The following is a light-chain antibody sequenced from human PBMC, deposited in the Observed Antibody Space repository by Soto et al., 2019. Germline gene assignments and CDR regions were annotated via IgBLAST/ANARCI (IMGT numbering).Light chain of an antibody. CDR3: QQYDFLPLT. Sequence: EVVLTQSPGTLSLSPGDRATLSCRASQSVSRNYLAWYQQKPGQTPRLLIFGASNRAADIPARFSASGSGTDFTLTISGLEPDDFAVYYCQQYDFLPLTFAGGTRL. J-gene: IGKJ4*01. CDR2: GAS. V-gene: IGKV3-20*01. CDR1: QSVSRNY.